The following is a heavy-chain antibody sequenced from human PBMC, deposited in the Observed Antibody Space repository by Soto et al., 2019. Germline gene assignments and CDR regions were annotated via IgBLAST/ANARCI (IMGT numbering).Heavy chain of an antibody. CDR1: GFTFSSYC. V-gene: IGHV3-33*01. CDR3: ARSIAVAGYYYYGMDV. J-gene: IGHJ6*02. D-gene: IGHD6-19*01. CDR2: ICYDVSNK. Sequence: FLRLSWLSSGFTFSSYCTHWVRQAPGRGLEWVAVICYDVSNKYYADSVKGRFTISRDNSKNTLYLQMNSLRAEDTAVYYCARSIAVAGYYYYGMDVWGQGTTVTVSS.